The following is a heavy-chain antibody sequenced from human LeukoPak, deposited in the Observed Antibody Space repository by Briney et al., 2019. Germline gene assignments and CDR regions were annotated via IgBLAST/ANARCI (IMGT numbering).Heavy chain of an antibody. V-gene: IGHV1-46*01. D-gene: IGHD3-22*01. CDR2: INPRGGTT. CDR3: ARDRTHYYDSSGYYSRWEY. Sequence: ASVKVSCKASGYTFTNYYIHWVRQAPGQGLEWMGLINPRGGTTRYAQKFQGRVTMTRDTSTSTVYMELSSLRSEDTAMYYCARDRTHYYDSSGYYSRWEYWGQGTLVTVSS. J-gene: IGHJ4*02. CDR1: GYTFTNYY.